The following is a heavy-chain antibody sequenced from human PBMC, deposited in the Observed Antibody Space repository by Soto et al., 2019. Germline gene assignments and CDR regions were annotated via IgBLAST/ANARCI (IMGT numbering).Heavy chain of an antibody. CDR1: GYSFTSYW. V-gene: IGHV5-51*01. CDR2: IYPGDSDT. D-gene: IGHD2-21*01. Sequence: PGESLKISCKGSGYSFTSYWIGWVRQMPGKGLEWMGIIYPGDSDTRYSPSFQGQVTISADKSISTAYLQWSSLKASDTAMYYCASTGEQNPHYYYHGMDVWGQGTTVTVSS. CDR3: ASTGEQNPHYYYHGMDV. J-gene: IGHJ6*02.